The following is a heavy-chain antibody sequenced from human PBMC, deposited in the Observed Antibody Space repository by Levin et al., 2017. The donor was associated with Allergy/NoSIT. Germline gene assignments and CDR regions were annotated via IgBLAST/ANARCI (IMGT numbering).Heavy chain of an antibody. CDR1: EFTFSRYS. D-gene: IGHD3-16*01. V-gene: IGHV3-48*01. CDR2: ISGSGATI. Sequence: GGSLRLSCAASEFTFSRYSFHWVRQAPGKGLEWVSYISGSGATIYYADSVKGRFTISRDNAKNSLYLQINSLRVEDTAVYYCARERVGAFDYWGQGTLVTVSS. J-gene: IGHJ4*02. CDR3: ARERVGAFDY.